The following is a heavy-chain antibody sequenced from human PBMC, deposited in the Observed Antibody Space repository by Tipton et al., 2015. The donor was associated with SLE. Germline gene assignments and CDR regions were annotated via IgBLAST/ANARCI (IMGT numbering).Heavy chain of an antibody. V-gene: IGHV4-59*11. D-gene: IGHD2-15*01. CDR3: VAGCSGGTCYDDY. CDR2: IYYSGST. Sequence: TLSLTCTVSGGSFSSHYWSWIRQPPGKGLEWIGYIYYSGSTNYNPSLKSRVTISVDTSKNQFSLKLTSVTAADTAVYYCVAGCSGGTCYDDYWGQGTLVTVSS. J-gene: IGHJ4*02. CDR1: GGSFSSHY.